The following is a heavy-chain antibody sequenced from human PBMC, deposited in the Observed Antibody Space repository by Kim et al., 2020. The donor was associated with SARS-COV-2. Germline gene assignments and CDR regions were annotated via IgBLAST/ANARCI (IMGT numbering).Heavy chain of an antibody. D-gene: IGHD3-22*01. V-gene: IGHV3-23*01. Sequence: GGRTTSADSVKGRFTISRDNSKTTLYLQMNSLRAEDTAVYYCAKPYDSSPWGQGTLVTVSS. CDR3: AKPYDSSP. CDR2: GGRT. J-gene: IGHJ5*02.